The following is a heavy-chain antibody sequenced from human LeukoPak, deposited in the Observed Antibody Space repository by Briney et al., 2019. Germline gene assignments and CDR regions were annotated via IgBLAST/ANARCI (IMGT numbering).Heavy chain of an antibody. CDR2: ISAYNGNT. V-gene: IGHV1-18*01. CDR1: GYTFTSYG. CDR3: AREGYCSGGSCYSRPPDYYGMDV. Sequence: ASVKVSCKASGYTFTSYGISWVRQAPGQGLEWMGWISAYNGNTNYAQKLQGRVTMTTDTSTSTAYMELRSLGSDDTAVYYCAREGYCSGGSCYSRPPDYYGMDVWGQGTTVTVSS. D-gene: IGHD2-15*01. J-gene: IGHJ6*02.